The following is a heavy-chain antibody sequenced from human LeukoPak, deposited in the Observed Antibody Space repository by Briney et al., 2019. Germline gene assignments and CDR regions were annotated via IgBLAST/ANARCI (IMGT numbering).Heavy chain of an antibody. CDR2: IYYSGST. V-gene: IGHV4-39*01. CDR3: VKSGGYGLIDY. D-gene: IGHD1-26*01. CDR1: GVSISGSYCY. Sequence: SETLPLTCAVSGVSISGSYCYWGWLRQPPGKGLEWIGNIYYSGSTYYNASLQSRVTISIDTSKNQFSLRLNSVTAADTAMYFCVKSGGYGLIDYWGQGTLVTVSS. J-gene: IGHJ4*02.